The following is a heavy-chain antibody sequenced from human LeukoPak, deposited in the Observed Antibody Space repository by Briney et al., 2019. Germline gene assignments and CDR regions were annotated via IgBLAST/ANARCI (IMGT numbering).Heavy chain of an antibody. J-gene: IGHJ4*02. D-gene: IGHD3-22*01. Sequence: GGSLTLSCAASGFTFSSYWMSWVRQAPGKGLEWVANIKQDGSEKYYVDSVKGRFTIPRDDAENSLYLQMNSLRAEDTAVYYCAAYDGFDYWGQGTLVTVSS. CDR3: AAYDGFDY. CDR1: GFTFSSYW. CDR2: IKQDGSEK. V-gene: IGHV3-7*01.